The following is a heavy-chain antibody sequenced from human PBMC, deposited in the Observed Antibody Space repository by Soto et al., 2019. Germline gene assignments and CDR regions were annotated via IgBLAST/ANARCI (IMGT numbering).Heavy chain of an antibody. CDR3: ARTEYRRSEYYFDY. J-gene: IGHJ4*02. D-gene: IGHD6-13*01. CDR2: IYYSGST. CDR1: GGSITSSSYY. V-gene: IGHV4-39*07. Sequence: SETLSLTCTVSGGSITSSSYYWGWIRQPPGKGLEWIGNIYYSGSTYYNPSLKSRVTVSVDTSKNQFSLKLSSVTAADTAVYYCARTEYRRSEYYFDYWGQGTLVTVSS.